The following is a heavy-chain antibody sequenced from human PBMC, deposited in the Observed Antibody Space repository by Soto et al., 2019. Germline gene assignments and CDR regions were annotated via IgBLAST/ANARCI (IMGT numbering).Heavy chain of an antibody. D-gene: IGHD5-12*01. CDR3: AHHSGYDYYYGMDV. J-gene: IGHJ6*02. CDR1: GFTFSSYA. V-gene: IGHV3-23*01. Sequence: GGSLRLSCAASGFTFSSYAMSWVRQAPGKGLEWVSAISGSGGSTHYADSVKGRFTISRDNSKNTLYLQMNSLRAEDTAVYYCAHHSGYDYYYGMDVWGQGTTVTVSS. CDR2: ISGSGGST.